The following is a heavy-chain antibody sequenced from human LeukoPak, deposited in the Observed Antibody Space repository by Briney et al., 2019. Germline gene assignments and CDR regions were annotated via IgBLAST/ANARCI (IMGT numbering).Heavy chain of an antibody. CDR2: SSSSGKT. J-gene: IGHJ4*02. CDR1: GFTVSGNY. Sequence: GGSLRLSCAASGFTVSGNYMSWVRQAPGKGLEWVSVSSSSGKTNYADSVKGRFTISRDNAKNTLYLQMNSLRAEDTAVYYCARDGAAAVNYWGQGTLVTVSS. V-gene: IGHV3-53*01. D-gene: IGHD6-25*01. CDR3: ARDGAAAVNY.